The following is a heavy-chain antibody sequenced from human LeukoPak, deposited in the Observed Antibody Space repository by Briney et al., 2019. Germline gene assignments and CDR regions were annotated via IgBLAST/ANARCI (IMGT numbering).Heavy chain of an antibody. CDR1: GYTFTSYG. CDR2: ISAYNGDT. Sequence: GASVKVSCNASGYTFTSYGISWVRQAPGQGLEWMGWISAYNGDTISAQKFQGRVRLTTDTSTDTAYMELRSLRPDDTAAYYCARVNLLRYVDWSLDWGQGTLVTVSS. V-gene: IGHV1-18*01. CDR3: ARVNLLRYVDWSLD. D-gene: IGHD3-9*01. J-gene: IGHJ4*02.